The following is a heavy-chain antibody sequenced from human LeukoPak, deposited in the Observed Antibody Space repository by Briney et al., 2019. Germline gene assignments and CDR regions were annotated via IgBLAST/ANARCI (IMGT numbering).Heavy chain of an antibody. V-gene: IGHV1-69*13. D-gene: IGHD3-10*01. CDR3: AHSTSYYGRVDV. J-gene: IGHJ4*02. CDR2: IIPIFGTA. CDR1: GGTFSSYA. Sequence: ASMKVSCKASGGTFSSYAISWVRQAPGQGLEWMGGIIPIFGTANYAQKFQGRVTITADESTSTAYMELSSLRSEDTAVYYCAHSTSYYGRVDVWGQGTLVTVSS.